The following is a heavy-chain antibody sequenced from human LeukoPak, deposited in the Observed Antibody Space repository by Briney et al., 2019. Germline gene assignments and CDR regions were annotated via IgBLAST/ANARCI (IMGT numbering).Heavy chain of an antibody. CDR1: GYTFTGYY. J-gene: IGHJ4*02. CDR2: INPSSGGT. V-gene: IGHV1-2*02. CDR3: ARDRLVFYCTNGVCYRSLGY. D-gene: IGHD2-8*01. Sequence: GASVKVSCKASGYTFTGYYMHWVRQAPGQGLEWMGWINPSSGGTNYAQKFQGRVTMTRDTSISTAYMELSRLRSDDTAVYYCARDRLVFYCTNGVCYRSLGYWGQGTLVTASS.